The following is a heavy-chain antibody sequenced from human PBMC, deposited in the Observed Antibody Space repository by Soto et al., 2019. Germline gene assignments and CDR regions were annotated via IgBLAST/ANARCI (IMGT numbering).Heavy chain of an antibody. CDR1: GFTFSSYA. D-gene: IGHD1-1*01. CDR2: ISGSGGST. V-gene: IGHV3-23*01. Sequence: GGSLRLSCAASGFTFSSYAMSWVRQAPGKGLEWVSAISGSGGSTYYADSVKGRFTISRDNSKNTLYLQMDSLRAEGTAVYYCAKDFVAYNRIYDPFDIWGQGTMVTVSS. J-gene: IGHJ3*02. CDR3: AKDFVAYNRIYDPFDI.